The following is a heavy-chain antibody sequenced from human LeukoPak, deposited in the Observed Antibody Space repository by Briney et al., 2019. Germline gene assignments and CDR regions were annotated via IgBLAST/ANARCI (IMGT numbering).Heavy chain of an antibody. J-gene: IGHJ4*02. V-gene: IGHV3-33*01. D-gene: IGHD5-18*01. CDR1: GFTFSSYG. CDR2: IWYDGSNK. Sequence: PGGSLRLSCAASGFTFSSYGMHWVRQAPGKGLEWVAVIWYDGSNKYYADSVKGPFTISRDNSKNTLYLQMNSLRAEDTAVYYCATVSVGYSYGPEGDLLDYWGQGTLVTVSS. CDR3: ATVSVGYSYGPEGDLLDY.